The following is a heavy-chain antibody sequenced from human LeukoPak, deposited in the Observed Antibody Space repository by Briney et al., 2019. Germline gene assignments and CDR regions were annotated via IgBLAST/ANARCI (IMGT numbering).Heavy chain of an antibody. CDR2: THYSGST. J-gene: IGHJ3*02. V-gene: IGHV4-59*01. D-gene: IGHD1-1*01. CDR3: ARGSTGAFDI. CDR1: DGSITSYY. Sequence: SETLSLTCTLSDGSITSYYWSCIRQPPGKGLEWIGYTHYSGSTDYNPSLKSRVAISVDTSNNQFSLILTSVAAADTAVYYCARGSTGAFDIWGQGTMVTVS.